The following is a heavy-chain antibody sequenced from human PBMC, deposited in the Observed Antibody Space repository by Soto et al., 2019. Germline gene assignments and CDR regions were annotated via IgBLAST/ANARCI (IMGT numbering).Heavy chain of an antibody. Sequence: QVQLQESGPGLVKPSQTLSLTCTVSGGSISSGGYYWSWIRQHPGKGLEWIGYIYYSGSTYYNPSRKGRLSQPADPSKNQFPLKRSAVTPANTAVYYCARDTIAAAGGGDYWGQGTLVPVTS. CDR2: IYYSGST. D-gene: IGHD6-13*01. CDR3: ARDTIAAAGGGDY. J-gene: IGHJ4*02. V-gene: IGHV4-31*03. CDR1: GGSISSGGYY.